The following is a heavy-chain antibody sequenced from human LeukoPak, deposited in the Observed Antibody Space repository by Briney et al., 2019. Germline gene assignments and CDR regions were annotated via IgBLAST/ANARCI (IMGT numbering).Heavy chain of an antibody. CDR3: ARVSGYDFDC. CDR1: GFTFSSYG. D-gene: IGHD5-12*01. Sequence: GGSLRLSCAASGFTFSSYGMHWVRQAPGKGLEWVALISYDGSNKYYADSVKGRFTISRDNSKSTLYLQMNSLRAEDTAVYYCARVSGYDFDCWGQGTLVTVSS. V-gene: IGHV3-30*03. J-gene: IGHJ4*02. CDR2: ISYDGSNK.